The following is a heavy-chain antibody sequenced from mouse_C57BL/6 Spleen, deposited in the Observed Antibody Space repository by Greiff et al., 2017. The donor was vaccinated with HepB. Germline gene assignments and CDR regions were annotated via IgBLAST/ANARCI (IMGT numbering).Heavy chain of an antibody. CDR3: ARRERDYAMDY. Sequence: VQLQQSGAELVRPGTSVKVSCKASGYAFTHYLIEWVKQRPGQGLEWIGVINPGSGGTNYNEKFKGKATLTADKSSSTAYMQLSSLTSEDSAVYFCARRERDYAMDYWGQGTSVTVSS. J-gene: IGHJ4*01. CDR2: INPGSGGT. CDR1: GYAFTHYL. V-gene: IGHV1-54*01.